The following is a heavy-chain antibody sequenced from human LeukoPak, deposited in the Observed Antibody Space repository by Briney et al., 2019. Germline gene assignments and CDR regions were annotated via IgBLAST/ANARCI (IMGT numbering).Heavy chain of an antibody. J-gene: IGHJ3*02. CDR3: AHRRRLYSSFIQDAFDI. D-gene: IGHD6-6*01. Sequence: SGPTLVKPTQTLTLTCTFSGFSLSTSGVGVGRIRQPPGKAPEWLAIIYWDDDKRYSPSLKSRLTITVGTSKNQVVLSMTNMDHVDTGTYYCAHRRRLYSSFIQDAFDIWGQGTMVSVSS. CDR2: IYWDDDK. V-gene: IGHV2-5*02. CDR1: GFSLSTSGVG.